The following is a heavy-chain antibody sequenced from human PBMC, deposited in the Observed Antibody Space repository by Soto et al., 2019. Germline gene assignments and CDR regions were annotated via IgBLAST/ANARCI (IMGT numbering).Heavy chain of an antibody. V-gene: IGHV4-30-2*01. Sequence: PSETLSLTCAVSGGSISSGGYSWSWIRQPPGKGLEWIGEIYHSGSTNYNPSLKSRVTISVDKSKNQFSLKLSSVTAADTAVYYCARAYYYDSSGYYPLVWYYGMDVWGQGTTVTVSS. CDR2: IYHSGST. CDR1: GGSISSGGYS. D-gene: IGHD3-22*01. J-gene: IGHJ6*02. CDR3: ARAYYYDSSGYYPLVWYYGMDV.